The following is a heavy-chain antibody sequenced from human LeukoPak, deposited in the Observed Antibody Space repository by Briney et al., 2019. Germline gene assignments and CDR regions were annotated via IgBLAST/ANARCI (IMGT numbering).Heavy chain of an antibody. J-gene: IGHJ5*02. V-gene: IGHV3-21*01. CDR3: APRLWFGESNWFDP. CDR2: ITSNSKYI. D-gene: IGHD3-10*01. CDR1: GFTFNTYT. Sequence: GGSLRLSCTASGFTFNTYTMNWVRQAPGKGLEWISSITSNSKYIFYADSLKGRFTISRDNAKNSLYLQMNSLRAEDTAVYYCAPRLWFGESNWFDPWGQGTLVTVSS.